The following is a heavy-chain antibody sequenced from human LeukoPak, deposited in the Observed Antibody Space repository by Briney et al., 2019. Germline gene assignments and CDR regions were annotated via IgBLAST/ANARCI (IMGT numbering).Heavy chain of an antibody. CDR1: GLTFRNHA. CDR2: ISHDGGND. V-gene: IGHV3-30*04. D-gene: IGHD3-16*01. CDR3: GGTPANYNMDV. J-gene: IGHJ6*03. Sequence: GGSLRLSCAASGLTFRNHAIHWVRQAPGKGLEWVTVISHDGGNDYYRDSVKGRFTISRDNSRNTVFLQMNSLRPGDTAVYYCGGTPANYNMDVWGKGTTVPSSS.